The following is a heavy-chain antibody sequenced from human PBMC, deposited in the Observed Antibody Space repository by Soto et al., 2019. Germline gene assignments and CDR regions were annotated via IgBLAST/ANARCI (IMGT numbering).Heavy chain of an antibody. J-gene: IGHJ6*02. CDR2: ISSSSSYI. Sequence: FSXXRMKXXXXXPGKGLXWXSSISSSSSYIYYADSVKGRFTISRDNAKNSLYLQMNSLRAEDTAVYYCARDMDIVVVPAAMGHYYYGMDVWGQGTTVTVSS. CDR1: FSXXR. V-gene: IGHV3-21*01. CDR3: ARDMDIVVVPAAMGHYYYGMDV. D-gene: IGHD2-2*03.